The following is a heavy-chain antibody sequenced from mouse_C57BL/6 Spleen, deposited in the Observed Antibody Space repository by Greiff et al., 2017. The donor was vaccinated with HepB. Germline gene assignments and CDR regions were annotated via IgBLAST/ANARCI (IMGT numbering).Heavy chain of an antibody. V-gene: IGHV1-55*01. D-gene: IGHD1-1*01. CDR3: AREVITTVVADWYFDV. CDR2: IYPGSGST. J-gene: IGHJ1*03. Sequence: QVQLQQPGAELVKPGASVKMSCKASGYTFTSYWITWVKQRPGQGLEWIGDIYPGSGSTNYNEKFKSKATLTVDTSSSTAYMQLSSLTSEDSAVYYCAREVITTVVADWYFDVWGTGTTVTVSS. CDR1: GYTFTSYW.